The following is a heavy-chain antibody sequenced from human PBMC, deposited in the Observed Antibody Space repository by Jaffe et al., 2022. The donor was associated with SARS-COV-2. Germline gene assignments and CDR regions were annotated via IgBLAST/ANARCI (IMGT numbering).Heavy chain of an antibody. Sequence: EVQLVESGGGLVKPGGSLRLSCAASGLTFSNAWMSWVRQAPGKGLEWVGRIKSKIDGGTTEYAAPVKGRFTISRDDSKNTLYLQMNSLNTEDTAVYYCNRAALAGRYYFDYWGQGTLVTVSS. CDR2: IKSKIDGGTT. D-gene: IGHD3-10*01. CDR3: NRAALAGRYYFDY. J-gene: IGHJ4*02. V-gene: IGHV3-15*01. CDR1: GLTFSNAW.